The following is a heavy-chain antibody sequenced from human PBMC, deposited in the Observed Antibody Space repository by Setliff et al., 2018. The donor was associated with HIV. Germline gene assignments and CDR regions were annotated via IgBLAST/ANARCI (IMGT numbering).Heavy chain of an antibody. Sequence: ASVKVSCKASARIFSNYPISWVRQAPGRGLEWMGGIIPVFRTPDYAQRFQDRLTITADESADIVYMELKSLRHEDTAVYFCARDRHYGGLPWYFETWGPGTLVTVSS. CDR1: ARIFSNYP. CDR2: IIPVFRTP. D-gene: IGHD4-17*01. J-gene: IGHJ4*02. V-gene: IGHV1-69*13. CDR3: ARDRHYGGLPWYFET.